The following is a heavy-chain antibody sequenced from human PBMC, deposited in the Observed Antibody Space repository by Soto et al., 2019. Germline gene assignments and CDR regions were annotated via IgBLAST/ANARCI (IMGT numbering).Heavy chain of an antibody. V-gene: IGHV3-48*02. Sequence: PGGSLRLSCAASGFTFSSYSMNWVRQAPGKGLEWVSYISSSSSTIYYADSVKGRFTISRDNAKNSLYLQMNSLRDEDTAVYYCARGPAYYYASSGPTPNRENWFEPWGQGTLVTVSS. D-gene: IGHD3-22*01. CDR3: ARGPAYYYASSGPTPNRENWFEP. CDR1: GFTFSSYS. J-gene: IGHJ5*02. CDR2: ISSSSSTI.